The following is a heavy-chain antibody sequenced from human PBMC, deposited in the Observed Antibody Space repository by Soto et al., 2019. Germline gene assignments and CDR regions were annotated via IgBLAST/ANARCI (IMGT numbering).Heavy chain of an antibody. D-gene: IGHD3-16*01. CDR2: MFHSGGA. Sequence: SETLSLTCVVSDGSISTYDWWTWVRQPPGKGLEWIGKMFHSGGADYSPSLKSRVTISADSSKNHFSLRLTAVTAADTAVYYRSTGNVVSMLEYWGQGTQVTVSS. CDR1: DGSISTYDW. CDR3: STGNVVSMLEY. V-gene: IGHV4-4*02. J-gene: IGHJ4*01.